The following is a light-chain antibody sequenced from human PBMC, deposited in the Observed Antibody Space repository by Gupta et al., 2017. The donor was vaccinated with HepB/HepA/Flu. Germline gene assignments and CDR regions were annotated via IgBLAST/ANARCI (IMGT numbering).Light chain of an antibody. V-gene: IGLV2-14*03. Sequence: QSALTQPASVSGSPGQSITISCTGTSSDVGGYNYVSWYQQHPGKAPKLMIYDVSNRPSGVSNRYSGSKPGNTASLTISTLQAEDEADYYYSSYTSSSTLVFGGGTKLTVL. J-gene: IGLJ2*01. CDR2: DVS. CDR1: SSDVGGYNY. CDR3: SSYTSSSTLV.